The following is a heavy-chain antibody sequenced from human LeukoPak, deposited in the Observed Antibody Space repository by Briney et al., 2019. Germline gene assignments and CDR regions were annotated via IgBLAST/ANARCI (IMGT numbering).Heavy chain of an antibody. CDR1: GFRDFTFSSYE. CDR2: ISSSGSTI. V-gene: IGHV3-48*03. CDR3: ARGASNWNFDYYGMDV. Sequence: GGSLRLSCAVSGFRDFTFSSYEMNWVRQAPRKGLEWVSYISSSGSTIYYADSVKGRFTISRDNAKNSLYVQMNSLRAEDTAVYYCARGASNWNFDYYGMDVWGQGTTVTVSS. D-gene: IGHD1-1*01. J-gene: IGHJ6*02.